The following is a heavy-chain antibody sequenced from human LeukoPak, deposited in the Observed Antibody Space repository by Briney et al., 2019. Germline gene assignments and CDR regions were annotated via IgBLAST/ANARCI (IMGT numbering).Heavy chain of an antibody. CDR2: ISGSGDST. CDR1: GFTFSSYA. D-gene: IGHD2-21*02. J-gene: IGHJ2*01. CDR3: AKYCGGDCRHWYLDL. V-gene: IGHV3-23*01. Sequence: GGSLRLSCAASGFTFSSYAMSWVRQAPGKGLEWVSVISGSGDSTYYGDSVKGRFTISRDNSKNTMCLQMNSLRAEDTAVYYCAKYCGGDCRHWYLDLWGRGTLVTVSS.